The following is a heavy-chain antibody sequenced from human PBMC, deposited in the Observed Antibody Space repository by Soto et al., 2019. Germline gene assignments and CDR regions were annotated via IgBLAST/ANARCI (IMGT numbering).Heavy chain of an antibody. CDR1: GGSISNNY. Sequence: SETLSLTCTVSGGSISNNYWSWIRQPPGKGLEYIGYMSSSGSTNYNPSLKSRVTMSLDTSKNQFSLKLTSVTAADTAVYYCARDLGSTSRFDPWGQGTLVTVSS. J-gene: IGHJ5*02. V-gene: IGHV4-59*01. CDR3: ARDLGSTSRFDP. D-gene: IGHD2-2*01. CDR2: MSSSGST.